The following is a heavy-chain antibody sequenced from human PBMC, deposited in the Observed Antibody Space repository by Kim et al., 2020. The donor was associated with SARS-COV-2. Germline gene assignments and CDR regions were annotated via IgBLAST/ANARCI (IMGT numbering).Heavy chain of an antibody. V-gene: IGHV1-46*01. J-gene: IGHJ4*02. Sequence: SDEQKFTGRVTLTRDTSTSTGYMELSSLRSEDTAVYYCARSGSYSYFDYWGQGTLVTVSS. CDR3: ARSGSYSYFDY. D-gene: IGHD1-26*01.